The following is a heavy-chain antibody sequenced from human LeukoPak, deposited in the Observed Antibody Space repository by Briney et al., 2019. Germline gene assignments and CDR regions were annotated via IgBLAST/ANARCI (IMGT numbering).Heavy chain of an antibody. CDR3: AKARSSTAMDV. CDR1: GFTFSSYG. D-gene: IGHD2-2*01. Sequence: AGSLRLSCAASGFTFSSYGMQWVRQAPGKGLEWVACISYDGSKKYYADSVKGRFTISRDTSKNTLYLPMNSLRAEDTAVYYCAKARSSTAMDVWGHRTTVTASS. V-gene: IGHV3-30*18. J-gene: IGHJ6*02. CDR2: ISYDGSKK.